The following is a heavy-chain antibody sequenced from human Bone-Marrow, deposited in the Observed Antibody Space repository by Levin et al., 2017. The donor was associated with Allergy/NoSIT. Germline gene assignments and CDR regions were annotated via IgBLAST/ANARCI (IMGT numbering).Heavy chain of an antibody. D-gene: IGHD6-25*01. V-gene: IGHV4-30-2*01. CDR3: ARVWFRSGWNYGMDV. CDR1: GGFITGGTYS. J-gene: IGHJ6*02. Sequence: PSETLSLTCAVSGGFITGGTYSWSWIRHPPGKGLEWIGHIDHSGSTDYNPSLKSRVAISVDMSKNQFSLSLTSVTAADTAVYYCARVWFRSGWNYGMDVWGQGTTVIVSS. CDR2: IDHSGST.